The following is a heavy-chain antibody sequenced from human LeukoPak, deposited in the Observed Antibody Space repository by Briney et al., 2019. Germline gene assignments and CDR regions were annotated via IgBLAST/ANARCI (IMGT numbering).Heavy chain of an antibody. CDR1: GYTFTGHY. CDR2: INPSGGGT. CDR3: AREAAAGATSFDY. V-gene: IGHV1-46*01. J-gene: IGHJ4*02. Sequence: ASVKVSCKASGYTFTGHYMHWVRQAPGQGLEWMGIINPSGGGTSYAQKFQGRVTMTRDTSTSTVYMELSSLRSEDTAVYYCAREAAAGATSFDYWGQGTLVTVSS. D-gene: IGHD6-13*01.